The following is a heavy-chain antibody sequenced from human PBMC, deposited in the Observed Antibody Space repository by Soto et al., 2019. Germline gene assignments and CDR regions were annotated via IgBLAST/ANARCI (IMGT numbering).Heavy chain of an antibody. CDR3: ARDWGLVDTAMSPYGMDV. V-gene: IGHV4-4*02. CDR2: IYHSGST. D-gene: IGHD5-18*01. CDR1: GGSISSSNW. Sequence: SSETLSLTCAVSGGSISSSNWWSWVRQPPGKGLEWIGEIYHSGSTNYNPSLRSRVTISVDKSKNQFSLKLSSVTAADSAVYYCARDWGLVDTAMSPYGMDVWGQGTTIT. J-gene: IGHJ6*02.